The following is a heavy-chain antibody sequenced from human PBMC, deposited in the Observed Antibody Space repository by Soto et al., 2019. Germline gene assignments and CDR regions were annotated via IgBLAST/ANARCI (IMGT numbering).Heavy chain of an antibody. CDR3: ARSPRNYYALGSYSYFRH. CDR1: GYTFTSYD. CDR2: MNPNNGNT. D-gene: IGHD3-10*01. Sequence: ASGKVSCKASGYTFTSYDISWVRQATGQGLEWMGWMNPNNGNTDYAPKFQGRVTMTMNTSIGTAYMELSSLRSEDTAVYYCARSPRNYYALGSYSYFRHWGQGTLVTVSS. J-gene: IGHJ1*01. V-gene: IGHV1-8*01.